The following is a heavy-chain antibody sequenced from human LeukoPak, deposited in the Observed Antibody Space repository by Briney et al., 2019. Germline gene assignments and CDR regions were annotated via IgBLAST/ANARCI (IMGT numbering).Heavy chain of an antibody. CDR3: AKEKGQWESPDY. V-gene: IGHV3-23*01. CDR1: GFTFSIFG. J-gene: IGHJ4*02. CDR2: ITGSGRST. Sequence: GGSLRLSCATSGFTFSIFGMSWVRQSPGQGLEWVSSITGSGRSTYYADSVKGRFTISRDNSKNTLFLQMDSLTSEDTALYYCAKEKGQWESPDYWGQGTLVTVSS. D-gene: IGHD1-26*01.